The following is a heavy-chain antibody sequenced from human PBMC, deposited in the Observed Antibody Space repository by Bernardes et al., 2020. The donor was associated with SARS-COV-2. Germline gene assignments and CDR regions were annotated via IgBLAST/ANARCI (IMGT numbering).Heavy chain of an antibody. CDR1: GFTFSSYS. J-gene: IGHJ4*02. CDR2: ISSSSSYI. Sequence: GGSLRLSCAASGFTFSSYSMNWVRQAPGKGLEWVSSISSSSSYIYYADSVKGRFTISRDNAKNSLYLQMNSLRAEDTAVYYCAREGVHSQDKNIAALPLPFDYWGQGTLVTVSS. D-gene: IGHD6-13*01. CDR3: AREGVHSQDKNIAALPLPFDY. V-gene: IGHV3-21*01.